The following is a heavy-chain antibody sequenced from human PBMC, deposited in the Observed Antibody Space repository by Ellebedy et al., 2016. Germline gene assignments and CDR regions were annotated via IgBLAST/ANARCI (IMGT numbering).Heavy chain of an antibody. V-gene: IGHV4-39*07. CDR3: ARVVGATHFDY. D-gene: IGHD1-26*01. CDR1: GGSISSSSYY. J-gene: IGHJ4*02. CDR2: IYYSGST. Sequence: SETLSLTXTVSGGSISSSSYYWGWIRQPPGKGLEWIGSIYYSGSTSYNPSLKSRVTISVDTSKNQFSLKLSSVTAADTAVYYCARVVGATHFDYWGQGTLVTVSS.